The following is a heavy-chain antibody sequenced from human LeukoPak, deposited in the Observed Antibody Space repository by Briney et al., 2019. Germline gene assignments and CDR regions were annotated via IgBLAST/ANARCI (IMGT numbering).Heavy chain of an antibody. CDR1: GYTFTSYG. CDR3: ARDREVWLRPRRRYYFHY. V-gene: IGHV1-18*01. CDR2: ISAYNGNT. Sequence: GASVKVSCKASGYTFTSYGISWARQAPGQGLEWMGWISAYNGNTNYAQKLQGRVTMTTDTSTSTAYMELRSLRSDDTAVYYCARDREVWLRPRRRYYFHYWGQGTLVTVSS. J-gene: IGHJ4*02. D-gene: IGHD5-12*01.